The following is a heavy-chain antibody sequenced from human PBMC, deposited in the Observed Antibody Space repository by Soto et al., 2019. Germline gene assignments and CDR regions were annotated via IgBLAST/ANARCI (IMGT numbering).Heavy chain of an antibody. J-gene: IGHJ4*02. D-gene: IGHD5-18*01. CDR1: SGSISGYY. V-gene: IGHV4-59*01. Sequence: SETLSLTCTVSSGSISGYYWGWVRQPPGKGLEWIGCVHSGSTNYNPSLKSRVTISVDTSKNQFSLTLRYVTAADTAVYYCARDAPRRIPPPLWGKGTLVTVSS. CDR3: ARDAPRRIPPPL. CDR2: VHSGST.